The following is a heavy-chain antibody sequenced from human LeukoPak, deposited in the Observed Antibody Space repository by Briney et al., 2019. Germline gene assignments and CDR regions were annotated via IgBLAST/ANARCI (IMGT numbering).Heavy chain of an antibody. V-gene: IGHV4-31*03. CDR3: ARDWSGPYYFDY. J-gene: IGHJ4*01. D-gene: IGHD3-3*01. CDR2: MSQSGST. Sequence: PSQTLSLTCTVSGGSISSGGYYWTWIRQPPGKGLEWIGYMSQSGSTYYNPSLKSRVTISVDTSKSQFSLKLTSVTAADTAVYYCARDWSGPYYFDYWGQGTLVTVSS. CDR1: GGSISSGGYY.